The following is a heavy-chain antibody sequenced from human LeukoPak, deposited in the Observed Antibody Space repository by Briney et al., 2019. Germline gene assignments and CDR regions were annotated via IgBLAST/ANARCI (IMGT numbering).Heavy chain of an antibody. CDR2: MNPNSGNT. V-gene: IGHV1-8*03. D-gene: IGHD3-3*01. CDR3: ARGGLEWLSLPYYYYMDV. J-gene: IGHJ6*03. Sequence: ASVKVSCKASGYTFTSYDINWVRQATGQGLEWMGWMNPNSGNTGFAQKFQGRVTITRNTSISTAYMELSSLRSEDTAVYYCARGGLEWLSLPYYYYMDVWGKGTTVTVSS. CDR1: GYTFTSYD.